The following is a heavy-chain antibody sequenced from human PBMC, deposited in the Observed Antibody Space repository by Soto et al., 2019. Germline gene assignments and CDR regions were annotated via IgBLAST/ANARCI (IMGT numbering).Heavy chain of an antibody. J-gene: IGHJ6*03. CDR2: IYYSGST. CDR3: ARFYVGTYYYYYMDV. V-gene: IGHV4-31*03. D-gene: IGHD3-16*01. CDR1: GGSISSGGYY. Sequence: SETLSLTCTVSGGSISSGGYYWSWIRQHPGKGLEWIGYIYYSGSTYYNPSLKSRVTISVDTSRNQFSLKLSSVTAADTAVYYCARFYVGTYYYYYMDVWGKGTTVNVSS.